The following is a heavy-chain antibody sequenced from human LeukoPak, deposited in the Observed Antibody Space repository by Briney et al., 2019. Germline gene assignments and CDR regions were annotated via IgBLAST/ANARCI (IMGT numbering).Heavy chain of an antibody. J-gene: IGHJ3*01. D-gene: IGHD3-16*01. CDR1: GGSISSYY. CDR3: ARGGYYGLF. V-gene: IGHV4-59*01. Sequence: SETLSLTCTVSGGSISSYYWSWIRQPPGKVLEWIGYIYYSGSTNYNPSLKSRVTISVDTSKNQFSLKLSSVTAVDTAVYYCARGGYYGLFWGQGTMVTVSS. CDR2: IYYSGST.